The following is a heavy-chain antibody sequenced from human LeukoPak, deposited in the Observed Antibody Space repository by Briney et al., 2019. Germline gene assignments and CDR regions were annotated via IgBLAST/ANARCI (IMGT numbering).Heavy chain of an antibody. CDR3: AKDGFTFRGSSSWHADY. V-gene: IGHV3-11*04. CDR1: GFTFSDYY. J-gene: IGHJ4*02. Sequence: PGGSLRLFCAASGFTFSDYYMSWIRQAPGKGLEWVSYISSSGSTIYYADSVKGRFTISRDNSENTVYLQMNTLRTEDTAVYHCAKDGFTFRGSSSWHADYWGQGTLVTVFS. CDR2: ISSSGSTI. D-gene: IGHD6-13*01.